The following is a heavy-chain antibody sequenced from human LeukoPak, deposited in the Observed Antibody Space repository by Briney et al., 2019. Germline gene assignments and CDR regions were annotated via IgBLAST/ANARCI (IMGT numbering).Heavy chain of an antibody. CDR1: GYTFTGYY. CDR3: AGERSFYGDYDH. V-gene: IGHV1-2*06. D-gene: IGHD4-17*01. CDR2: INPNSGGT. Sequence: ASVKVSCKASGYTFTGYYMHWVRQAPGQGLEWMGRINPNSGGTNYAQKFQGRVTMTRDTSISTAYMELSRLRSDDTAVYYCAGERSFYGDYDHWGQGTLVTVSS. J-gene: IGHJ4*02.